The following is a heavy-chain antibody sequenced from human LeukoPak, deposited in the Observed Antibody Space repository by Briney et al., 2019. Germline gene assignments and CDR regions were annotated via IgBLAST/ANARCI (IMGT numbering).Heavy chain of an antibody. V-gene: IGHV4-38-2*01. Sequence: PSDTLSLTYVVSGYSISSGYYWGWIRHPPGKGLEWIGSIYHSGSTYYNPSLKSRVTISQATSKNPFSLKLTSVTAADTAVYYCARHDGDCSTTSCLNWFDPWGQGTLVTVSS. D-gene: IGHD2-2*01. J-gene: IGHJ5*02. CDR1: GYSISSGYY. CDR2: IYHSGST. CDR3: ARHDGDCSTTSCLNWFDP.